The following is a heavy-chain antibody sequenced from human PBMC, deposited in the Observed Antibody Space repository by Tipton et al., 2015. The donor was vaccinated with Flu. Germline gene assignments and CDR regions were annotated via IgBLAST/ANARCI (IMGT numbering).Heavy chain of an antibody. Sequence: TLSLTCAVYGGSFSGYYWSWIRQPPGKGLEWIGEINHSGSTNYTPSLKSRVTISVDTSKNQFSLKLSSVTAADTAVYYCASPLCSGGICYSSYGMDLWGQGTTVPVS. CDR2: INHSGST. CDR3: ASPLCSGGICYSSYGMDL. J-gene: IGHJ6*02. V-gene: IGHV4-34*01. CDR1: GGSFSGYY. D-gene: IGHD2-15*01.